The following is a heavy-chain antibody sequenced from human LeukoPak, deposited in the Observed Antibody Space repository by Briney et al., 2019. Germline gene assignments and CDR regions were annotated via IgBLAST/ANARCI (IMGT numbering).Heavy chain of an antibody. D-gene: IGHD3-16*01. Sequence: ASVKVSCKASGYTFTSYGISWVRQAPGQGLEWMGWISAYNGNTNYAQKLQGRVTITTDTSTSTAYMELRSLRSDDTAVYYCARAGGAIKYYYHYYMDVWGKGTTVTVSS. V-gene: IGHV1-18*01. J-gene: IGHJ6*03. CDR1: GYTFTSYG. CDR3: ARAGGAIKYYYHYYMDV. CDR2: ISAYNGNT.